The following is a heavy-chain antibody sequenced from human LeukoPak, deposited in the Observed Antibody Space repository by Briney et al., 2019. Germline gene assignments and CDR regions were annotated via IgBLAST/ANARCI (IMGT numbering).Heavy chain of an antibody. D-gene: IGHD3-10*01. CDR2: IYTSGST. CDR1: GGSISSYY. V-gene: IGHV4-4*07. CDR3: ARDLITMVRGALSNWFDP. J-gene: IGHJ5*02. Sequence: SETLSLTCTVSGGSISSYYWSWIRQPPGKGLEWIGRIYTSGSTNYNPSLKSRVTMSVDTSKNQFSLKLSSVTAADTAVYYCARDLITMVRGALSNWFDPWGQGTLVTVSS.